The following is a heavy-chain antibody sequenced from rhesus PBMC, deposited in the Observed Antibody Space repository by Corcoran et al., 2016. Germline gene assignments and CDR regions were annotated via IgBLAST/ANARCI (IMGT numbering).Heavy chain of an antibody. V-gene: IGHV1-70*01. J-gene: IGHJ4*01. CDR2: IHPGYGST. CDR3: AARRGAYYSGSYYY. CDR1: GYIFTSFV. Sequence: QEQLVQSGAEVKKPGASVKVSCKASGYIFTSFVISWLRQAPGQGFEWMGGIHPGYGSTSYAQKFQGRVTITADMSTSTVYMGLSSLRSEDMAVYYCAARRGAYYSGSYYYWGQGVLVTVSS. D-gene: IGHD3-16*01.